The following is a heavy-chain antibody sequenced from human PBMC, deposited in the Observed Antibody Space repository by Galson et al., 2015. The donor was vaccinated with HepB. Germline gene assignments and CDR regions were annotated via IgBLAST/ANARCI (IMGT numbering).Heavy chain of an antibody. D-gene: IGHD2-8*02. J-gene: IGHJ1*01. CDR3: AKTTGRFSADFF. Sequence: SLRLSCAASGFIFRNYAMTWVRQAPGTGLEWVSGMSDTGVNTYYADSVKGRFTISRDNSKNTLYLQMNSLRVEDTAIYYCAKTTGRFSADFFWGQGTLVTVSS. CDR2: MSDTGVNT. V-gene: IGHV3-23*01. CDR1: GFIFRNYA.